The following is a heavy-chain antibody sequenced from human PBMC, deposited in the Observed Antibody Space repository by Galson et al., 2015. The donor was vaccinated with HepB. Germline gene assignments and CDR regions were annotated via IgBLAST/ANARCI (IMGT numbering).Heavy chain of an antibody. D-gene: IGHD1-26*01. CDR3: TTAGGGSYYLPWPDFDY. CDR2: IKSKTDGGTT. J-gene: IGHJ4*02. V-gene: IGHV3-15*01. CDR1: GFTFSNAW. Sequence: SLRLSCAASGFTFSNAWMSWVRQAPGKGLEWVGRIKSKTDGGTTDYAAPVKGRFTISRDDSKNTLYLQMNSLKTEDTAVYYCTTAGGGSYYLPWPDFDYWGQGTLVTVSS.